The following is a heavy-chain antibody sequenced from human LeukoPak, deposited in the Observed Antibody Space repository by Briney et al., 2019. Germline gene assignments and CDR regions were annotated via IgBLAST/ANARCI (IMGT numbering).Heavy chain of an antibody. CDR3: ARDGLYSSSSTPFDY. V-gene: IGHV3-7*01. D-gene: IGHD6-13*01. Sequence: GFLRLSCAASGFTFSTYWMNWVRQAPGKGLEWVANIKQDGSEEYYVDSVKGRFTISRDNAKNSLYLQMNSLRAEDTAVYYCARDGLYSSSSTPFDYWGQGTLVTVSS. CDR1: GFTFSTYW. CDR2: IKQDGSEE. J-gene: IGHJ4*02.